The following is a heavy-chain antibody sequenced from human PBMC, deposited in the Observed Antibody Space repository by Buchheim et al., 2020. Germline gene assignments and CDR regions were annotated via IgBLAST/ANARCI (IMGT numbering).Heavy chain of an antibody. CDR2: ISYDGSNK. CDR1: GFTFSSYG. Sequence: QVQLVESGGGVVQPGRSLRLSCAASGFTFSSYGMHWVRQAPGKGLEWVAVISYDGSNKYYADSVKGRFTISRDNSKTTLYLQMNSLRAEDTAVYYCAKDIRFLEWLGALHWGQGTL. CDR3: AKDIRFLEWLGALH. J-gene: IGHJ4*02. D-gene: IGHD3-3*01. V-gene: IGHV3-30*18.